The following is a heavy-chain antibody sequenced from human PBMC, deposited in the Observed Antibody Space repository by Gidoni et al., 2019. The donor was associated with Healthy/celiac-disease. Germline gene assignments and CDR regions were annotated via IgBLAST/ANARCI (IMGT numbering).Heavy chain of an antibody. CDR2: IWYDGSNK. J-gene: IGHJ4*02. D-gene: IGHD3-22*01. CDR1: GFTFGSCG. CDR3: AREPNFDYYDSSGYPIDY. V-gene: IGHV3-33*01. Sequence: QGQPVRSGGGVAKPGGARGISCAASGFTFGSCGLHGVRQAPGKGLKWVAVIWYDGSNKYYADSVKGRFTISRDNSKNTLYLQMNSLRAEDTAVYYCAREPNFDYYDSSGYPIDYWGQGTLVTVSS.